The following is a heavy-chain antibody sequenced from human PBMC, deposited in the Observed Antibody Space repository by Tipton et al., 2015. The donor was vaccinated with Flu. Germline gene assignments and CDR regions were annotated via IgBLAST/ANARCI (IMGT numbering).Heavy chain of an antibody. V-gene: IGHV3-21*01. CDR2: ISSSSTYI. CDR1: GFTFSTYN. J-gene: IGHJ4*02. Sequence: SLRLSCAASGFTFSTYNMNWVRQAPGKGLEWVSSISSSSTYIYHADSVKGRFTISRDNAKNSLYLQMNSLRAEDTAVYYCARGHRTSWPYYFDYWGQGTLVTVSS. CDR3: ARGHRTSWPYYFDY. D-gene: IGHD2-2*01.